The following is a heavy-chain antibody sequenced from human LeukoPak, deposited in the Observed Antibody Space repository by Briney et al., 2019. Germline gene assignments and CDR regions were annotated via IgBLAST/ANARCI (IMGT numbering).Heavy chain of an antibody. D-gene: IGHD3-10*01. V-gene: IGHV1-2*02. Sequence: GASVKVSCKASGYTFTVYYMHWVRQAPGQGLEWMGWINPNSGGTNYAQKFQGRVTMTRDTSISTAYMELSRLRSDDTAVYYCARDRTFTMVRGVTPYRGWFDPWGQGTLVTVSS. CDR2: INPNSGGT. CDR1: GYTFTVYY. CDR3: ARDRTFTMVRGVTPYRGWFDP. J-gene: IGHJ5*02.